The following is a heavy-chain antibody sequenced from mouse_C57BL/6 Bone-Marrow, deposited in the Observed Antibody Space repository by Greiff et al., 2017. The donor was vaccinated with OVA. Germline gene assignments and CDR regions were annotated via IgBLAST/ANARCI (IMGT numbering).Heavy chain of an antibody. CDR1: GFSLTSYG. J-gene: IGHJ1*03. D-gene: IGHD1-1*01. CDR3: AKKDYGSSFYWYFDV. V-gene: IGHV2-5*01. CDR2: IWRGGST. Sequence: QVQLKQSGPGLVQPSQSLSITCTVSGFSLTSYGVHWVRQSPGKGLEWLGVIWRGGSTDYNAAFMSRPSITKDNSKSQVFFKMNSLQADDTAIYYCAKKDYGSSFYWYFDVWGTGTTVTVSS.